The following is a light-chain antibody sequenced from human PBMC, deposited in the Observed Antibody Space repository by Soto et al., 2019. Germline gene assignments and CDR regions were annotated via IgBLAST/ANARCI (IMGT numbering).Light chain of an antibody. J-gene: IGLJ2*01. CDR2: EVS. CDR1: SSDVGGFNY. V-gene: IGLV2-14*01. CDR3: SSYTSNSTPE. Sequence: QSVLTQPASVSGSPGQSITISCTGTSSDVGGFNYVSWYQQHPGKAPKLMIYEVSNRPSGVSNRFSGSKSGNTASLTISGLQAEDEADYYCSSYTSNSTPELGGGTKLTVL.